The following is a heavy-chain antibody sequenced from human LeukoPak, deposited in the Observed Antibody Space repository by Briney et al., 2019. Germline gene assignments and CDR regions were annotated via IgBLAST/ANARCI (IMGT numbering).Heavy chain of an antibody. CDR1: GFTFDDYA. D-gene: IGHD6-13*01. J-gene: IGHJ4*02. Sequence: GGSLRLSCAASGFTFDDYAMHWVRQPPGKGLEWVAGMNWNGGSMGYADSVKGRFTISRDNAKNSLYLQMNSLRAEGTALYYCVKDMSTPAGKKAFFDYWGQGTLVTVSS. CDR2: MNWNGGSM. V-gene: IGHV3-9*01. CDR3: VKDMSTPAGKKAFFDY.